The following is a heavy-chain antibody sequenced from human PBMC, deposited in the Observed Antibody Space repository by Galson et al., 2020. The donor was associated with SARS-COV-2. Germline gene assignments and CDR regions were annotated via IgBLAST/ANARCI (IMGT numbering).Heavy chain of an antibody. CDR1: GFTFSSYG. CDR2: ISYDGSNK. V-gene: IGHV3-30*18. D-gene: IGHD6-19*01. J-gene: IGHJ4*02. Sequence: GESLKISCAASGFTFSSYGMHWVRQAPGKGLEWVAVISYDGSNKYYADSVKGRFTISRDNSKNTLYLQMNSLRAEDTAVYYCAKGLGPYGGWYYFDYWGQGTLVTVSS. CDR3: AKGLGPYGGWYYFDY.